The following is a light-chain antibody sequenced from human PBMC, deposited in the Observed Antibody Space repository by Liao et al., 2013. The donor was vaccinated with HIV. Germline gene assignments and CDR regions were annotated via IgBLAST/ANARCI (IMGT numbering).Light chain of an antibody. CDR1: NIGSKS. V-gene: IGLV3-21*01. Sequence: SYELTQPPSVSVAPGKTANITCGGNNIGSKSVHWCQQKPGQAPVLVIYYDSDRPSGIPERFSGSNSGNTATLTISRVEAGDEADYYCQVWDSSTVVFGGGTKLTVL. J-gene: IGLJ2*01. CDR2: YDS. CDR3: QVWDSSTVV.